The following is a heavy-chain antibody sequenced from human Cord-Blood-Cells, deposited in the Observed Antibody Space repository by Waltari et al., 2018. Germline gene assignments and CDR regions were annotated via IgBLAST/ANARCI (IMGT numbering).Heavy chain of an antibody. D-gene: IGHD4-17*01. CDR3: ARRRMTTVTNDAFDI. V-gene: IGHV5-51*01. CDR1: GYSFTSYC. J-gene: IGHJ3*02. Sequence: EVQLVQSGAEVKKPGESLKISCKGSGYSFTSYCIGWVRQMPGKGLEWMWIIYPGDSDTRYSPSFQGQVTISADKSISTAYLQWSSLKASDTAMYYCARRRMTTVTNDAFDIWGQGTMVTVSS. CDR2: IYPGDSDT.